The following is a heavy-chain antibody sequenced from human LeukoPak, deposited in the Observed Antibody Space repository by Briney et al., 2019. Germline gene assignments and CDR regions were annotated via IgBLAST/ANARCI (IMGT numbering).Heavy chain of an antibody. CDR2: IGTAGDT. CDR3: GREGTGIEEGFDY. V-gene: IGHV3-13*01. J-gene: IGHJ4*02. CDR1: GFTFSNYD. Sequence: GSLRLSCAASGFTFSNYDMHLVRQATGKGLEWFSAIGTAGDTYYPDSVKGRFTISRENAKNSLYLQMDRLGAGDTALYYCGREGTGIEEGFDYWGQGPLVPVSS. D-gene: IGHD1-1*01.